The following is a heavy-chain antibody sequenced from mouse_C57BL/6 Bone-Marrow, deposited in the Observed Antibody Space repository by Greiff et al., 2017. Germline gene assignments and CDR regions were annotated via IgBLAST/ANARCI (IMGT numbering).Heavy chain of an antibody. V-gene: IGHV1-81*01. Sequence: QVQLKQSGAELARPGASVKLSCKASGYTFTSYGISWVKQRTGQGLEWIGEIYPRSGNTYYNEKFKGKATLTADKSSSTAYMELRSLTSEDSAVYFCARYRATGFAYGGRGTLVTVSA. D-gene: IGHD3-1*01. J-gene: IGHJ3*01. CDR3: ARYRATGFAY. CDR1: GYTFTSYG. CDR2: IYPRSGNT.